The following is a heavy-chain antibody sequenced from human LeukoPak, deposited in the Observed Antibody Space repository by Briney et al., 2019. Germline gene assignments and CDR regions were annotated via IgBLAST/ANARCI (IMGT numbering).Heavy chain of an antibody. D-gene: IGHD5-18*01. CDR1: GFTVSSNE. J-gene: IGHJ4*02. V-gene: IGHV3-7*01. CDR2: INQDGSEK. Sequence: GGSLRLSCAASGFTVSSNEMSWVRQAPGKGLEWVANINQDGSEKFYVDSVKGRFTISRDNAKNSLYLQMNSLRAEDTAVYYCARDRWGYSYGGDWGQGTLVTVSS. CDR3: ARDRWGYSYGGD.